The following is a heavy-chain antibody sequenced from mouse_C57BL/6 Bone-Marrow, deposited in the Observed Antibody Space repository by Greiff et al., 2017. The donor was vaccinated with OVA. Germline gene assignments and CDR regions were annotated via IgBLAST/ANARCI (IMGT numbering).Heavy chain of an antibody. J-gene: IGHJ3*01. CDR1: GYTFTSYG. CDR3: AHYYGSSPFAY. D-gene: IGHD1-1*01. Sequence: VKLMESGAELARPGASVKLSCKASGYTFTSYGISWVKQRTGQGLEWIGEIYPRSGNTYYNEKFKGKATLTADKSSSTAYMELRSLTSEDSAVYFCAHYYGSSPFAYWGQGTLVTVSA. CDR2: IYPRSGNT. V-gene: IGHV1-81*01.